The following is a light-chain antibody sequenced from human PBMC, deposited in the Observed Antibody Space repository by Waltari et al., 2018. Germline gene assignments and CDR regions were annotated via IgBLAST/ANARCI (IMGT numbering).Light chain of an antibody. CDR2: DVG. Sequence: QSALTQPRSVSGSPGQSVTISCTGTSSDVGGYNYVSWYQQHPGKAPKLLIYDVGDRPSGVPDGFSGSKSGITASLTPSGLRAEDEADYSCCSYAGSYTWVFGGGTKLTVL. V-gene: IGLV2-11*01. J-gene: IGLJ3*02. CDR1: SSDVGGYNY. CDR3: CSYAGSYTWV.